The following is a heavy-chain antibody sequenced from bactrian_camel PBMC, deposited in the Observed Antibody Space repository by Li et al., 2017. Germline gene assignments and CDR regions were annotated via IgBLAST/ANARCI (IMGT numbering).Heavy chain of an antibody. J-gene: IGHJ4*01. Sequence: HVQLVESGGGSVQAGGSLKLSCAVSGIIFSWCGMEWHRQGPGKERELVSGITNGGSTYYVDSVKGRFTISQDNAKNTVYLQMNSLKPEDTAMYYCAADLKSRYGGSCSPTYWGQGTQVTVS. V-gene: IGHV3S53*01. CDR3: AADLKSRYGGSCSPTY. CDR1: GIIFSWCG. CDR2: ITNGGST. D-gene: IGHD2*01.